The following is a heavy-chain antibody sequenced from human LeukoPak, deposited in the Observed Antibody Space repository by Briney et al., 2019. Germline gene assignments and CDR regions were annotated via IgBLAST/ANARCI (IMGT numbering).Heavy chain of an antibody. CDR1: GYTFTSYA. D-gene: IGHD6-19*01. J-gene: IGHJ4*02. V-gene: IGHV1-3*01. CDR3: SRVRPVAAELDY. Sequence: GASVKVSCKASGYTFTSYAMHWVRQAPGHGLEWMGWMNAGNGKTKYSQKVQGRVTITRDTSASTAYMELSSLRSEDTAVYYCSRVRPVAAELDYWRQGTLLTVPS. CDR2: MNAGNGKT.